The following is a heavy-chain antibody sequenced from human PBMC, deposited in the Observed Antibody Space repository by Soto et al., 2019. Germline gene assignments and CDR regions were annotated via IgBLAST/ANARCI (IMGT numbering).Heavy chain of an antibody. Sequence: QVQLQQWGAGLLKPSETLSLTCAVYGGSFSGYYWSWIRQPPGKGLEWIGEIDHSGSTNYNPSLKSRVTISVDTSKNQFSLKLISVTAADTAVYYCARGWGYCSSTSCFYFDYWGQGTLVTVSS. CDR2: IDHSGST. V-gene: IGHV4-34*01. CDR3: ARGWGYCSSTSCFYFDY. D-gene: IGHD2-2*01. CDR1: GGSFSGYY. J-gene: IGHJ4*02.